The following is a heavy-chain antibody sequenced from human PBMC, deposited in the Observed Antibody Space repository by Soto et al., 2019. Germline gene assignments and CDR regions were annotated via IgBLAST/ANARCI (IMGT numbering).Heavy chain of an antibody. D-gene: IGHD3-9*01. J-gene: IGHJ4*02. CDR1: GFTFSSYA. CDR3: ARASLRYFDWFLPYFDY. CDR2: ISYDGSNK. V-gene: IGHV3-30-3*01. Sequence: QVQLVESGGGVVQPGRSLRLSCAASGFTFSSYAMHWVRQAPGKGLEWVAVISYDGSNKYYADSVKGRFTISRDNSKNTLYLQMNSLRAEDTAVYYCARASLRYFDWFLPYFDYWGQGPLVTVSS.